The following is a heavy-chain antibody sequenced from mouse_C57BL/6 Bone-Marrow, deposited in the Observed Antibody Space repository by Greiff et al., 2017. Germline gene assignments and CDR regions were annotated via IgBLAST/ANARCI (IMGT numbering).Heavy chain of an antibody. Sequence: VQLQESGPELVKPGASVKLSCKASGYTFTSYDINWVQQRPGQGLEWIGWIYPRDGSTKYNEKFKGKATLTVDTSSSTAYMELHSLTAEDSAVYFCARGYGSSPSYWYFDVWGTGSTVTVAS. CDR3: ARGYGSSPSYWYFDV. D-gene: IGHD1-1*01. CDR2: IYPRDGST. CDR1: GYTFTSYD. J-gene: IGHJ1*03. V-gene: IGHV1-85*01.